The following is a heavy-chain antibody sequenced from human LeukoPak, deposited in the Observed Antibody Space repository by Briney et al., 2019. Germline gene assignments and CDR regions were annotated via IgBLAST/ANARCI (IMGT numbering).Heavy chain of an antibody. J-gene: IGHJ5*02. CDR3: ARCIGWSSDL. CDR2: IYYSGST. CDR1: RGSIRSTSHY. V-gene: IGHV4-39*02. D-gene: IGHD6-19*01. Sequence: PSETLSLTCSVSRGSIRSTSHYWGWIRQPPGEGLEWIVFIYYSGSTYYNASLRSRVAIAVYTSKNHLSLTLTSVTAADTAVYFCARCIGWSSDLWGQGALVTVSS.